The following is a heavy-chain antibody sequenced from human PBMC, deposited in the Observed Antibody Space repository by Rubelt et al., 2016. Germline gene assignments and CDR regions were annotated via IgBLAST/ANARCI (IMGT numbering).Heavy chain of an antibody. V-gene: IGHV4-39*07. CDR1: GGSITISTYY. Sequence: QLQLQESGPGLVKPSETLSLTCTVSGGSITISTYYWGWVRQSPGKGLEWIGGLYYSGSTSFNPSLRSRVPVSFDASKTQFSLKVISVTAADTAVYYCVAEGFNYHGMDVWGQGTTVTVAS. J-gene: IGHJ6*02. CDR3: VAEGFNYHGMDV. CDR2: LYYSGST.